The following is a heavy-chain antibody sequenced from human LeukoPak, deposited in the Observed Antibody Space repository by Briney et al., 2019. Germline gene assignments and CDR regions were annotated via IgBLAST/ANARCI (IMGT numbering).Heavy chain of an antibody. D-gene: IGHD5-24*01. CDR2: IRYDGSNK. J-gene: IGHJ4*02. V-gene: IGHV3-30*02. CDR3: AKDRGRDGYNFDY. CDR1: GFTFSSYG. Sequence: PGGSLRLSCAASGFTFSSYGMHWVRQAPGKGLEWVAFIRYDGSNKYYADSVKGRLTISRDNSKNTLYLQMNSLRAEDTAVYYCAKDRGRDGYNFDYWGQGTLVTVSS.